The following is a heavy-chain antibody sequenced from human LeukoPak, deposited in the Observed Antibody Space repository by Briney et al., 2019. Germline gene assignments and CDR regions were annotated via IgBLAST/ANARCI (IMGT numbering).Heavy chain of an antibody. CDR1: GFTFSSCS. Sequence: PGGSLRLSCAASGFTFSSCSMNWVRQAPGKGLEWVSSISSSSSYIYYADSVKGRFTISRDNAKNSLYLQMNSLRAEDTAVYYCARKAWDYYDSSGYYGVHTGIDYWGQGTLVTVSS. CDR3: ARKAWDYYDSSGYYGVHTGIDY. J-gene: IGHJ4*02. D-gene: IGHD3-22*01. V-gene: IGHV3-21*01. CDR2: ISSSSSYI.